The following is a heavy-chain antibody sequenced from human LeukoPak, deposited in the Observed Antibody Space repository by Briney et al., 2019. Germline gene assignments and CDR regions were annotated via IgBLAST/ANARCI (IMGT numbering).Heavy chain of an antibody. CDR3: ARQLTTLRGFDI. Sequence: GESLKISCKASGYTFSDYWIGWVRQMPGQGLEWMGIVYPGDSDTRYSPSFQGQVTISADKSINTAYLQWTSLKASDTAMYYCARQLTTLRGFDIWGQGTMVTASS. CDR1: GYTFSDYW. CDR2: VYPGDSDT. D-gene: IGHD4-11*01. V-gene: IGHV5-51*01. J-gene: IGHJ3*02.